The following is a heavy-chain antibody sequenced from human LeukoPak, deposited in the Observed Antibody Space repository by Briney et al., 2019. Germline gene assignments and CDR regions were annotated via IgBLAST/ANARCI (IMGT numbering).Heavy chain of an antibody. J-gene: IGHJ4*02. Sequence: SVKVSCKASGGTFSSYAISWVRQAPGQGLEWMGGIIPIFGTANYAQKFQGRVTITADESTSTAYMELSSLRSEDTAVYYCARGVTTREPFDYWGQGILVTVSS. CDR3: ARGVTTREPFDY. CDR1: GGTFSSYA. D-gene: IGHD4-17*01. CDR2: IIPIFGTA. V-gene: IGHV1-69*13.